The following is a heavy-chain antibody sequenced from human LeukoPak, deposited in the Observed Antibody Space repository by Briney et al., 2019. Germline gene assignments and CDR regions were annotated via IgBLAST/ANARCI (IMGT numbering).Heavy chain of an antibody. CDR3: ARGAHGAPGVLSSSSPGYYYYYMDG. CDR1: GGSISSGSYY. J-gene: IGHJ6*03. CDR2: IYTSGST. D-gene: IGHD6-6*01. Sequence: SQTLSLTCTVSGGSISSGSYYWSWIRQPAGKGLEWIGRIYTSGSTNYNPSLKSRVTISVDTSKNQFSLKLSSVTAADTAVYYCARGAHGAPGVLSSSSPGYYYYYMDGWGKGTTVTVSS. V-gene: IGHV4-61*02.